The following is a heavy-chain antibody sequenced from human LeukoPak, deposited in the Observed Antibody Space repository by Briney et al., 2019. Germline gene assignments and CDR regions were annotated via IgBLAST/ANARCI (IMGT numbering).Heavy chain of an antibody. CDR3: ARLGRYDVLTGPDY. CDR1: GYNFTNYW. V-gene: IGHV5-51*01. CDR2: IYPGESDP. Sequence: HGESLEISCQGSGYNFTNYWIGWVRQPPGKGLEWMGIIYPGESDPRYSPSFQGQVTISADKSINTPHLRWGSLKAADTAMYYCARLGRYDVLTGPDYWGQGTLVTVSS. J-gene: IGHJ4*02. D-gene: IGHD3-9*01.